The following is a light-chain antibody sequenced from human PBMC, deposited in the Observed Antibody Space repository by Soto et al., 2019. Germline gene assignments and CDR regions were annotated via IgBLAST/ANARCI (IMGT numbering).Light chain of an antibody. CDR3: QQYKVYPYI. V-gene: IGKV1-5*03. Sequence: DIQMTQSPSTLSASVGDRVTITCRASQSISSWLAWYQQKPGQAPKLLIYKASDLQSGILSRFSGSGSGTEFTLTISSLQPDDYATYYCQQYKVYPYIFGQGTKLE. J-gene: IGKJ2*01. CDR2: KAS. CDR1: QSISSW.